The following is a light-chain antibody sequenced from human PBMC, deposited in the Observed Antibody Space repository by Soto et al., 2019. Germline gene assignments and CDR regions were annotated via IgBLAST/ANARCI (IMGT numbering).Light chain of an antibody. Sequence: QSALTQPASVSGSPGQSITISCTGTSSDVGGYNYVSWYQQHPDKAPKLIIFEVSNRPSGVSNRFSGSKSGNTASLTISGLQAEDEADYHCSSYTASLTVVFGGGTKLTFL. CDR3: SSYTASLTVV. CDR2: EVS. CDR1: SSDVGGYNY. V-gene: IGLV2-14*01. J-gene: IGLJ2*01.